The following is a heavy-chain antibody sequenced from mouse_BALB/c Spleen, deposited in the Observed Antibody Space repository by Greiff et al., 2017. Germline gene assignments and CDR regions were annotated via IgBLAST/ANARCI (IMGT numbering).Heavy chain of an antibody. CDR2: IDPANGNT. D-gene: IGHD2-4*01. CDR3: ARSKRGDYGIFDY. CDR1: GFNIKDTY. Sequence: EVKLQESGAELVKPGASVKLSCTASGFNIKDTYMHWVKQRPEQGLEWIGRIDPANGNTKYDPKFQGKATITADTSSNTAYLQLSSLTSEDTAVYYCARSKRGDYGIFDYWGQGTTLTVSS. J-gene: IGHJ2*01. V-gene: IGHV14-3*02.